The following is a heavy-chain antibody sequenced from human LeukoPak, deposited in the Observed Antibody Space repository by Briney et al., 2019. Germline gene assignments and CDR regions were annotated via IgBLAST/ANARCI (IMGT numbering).Heavy chain of an antibody. J-gene: IGHJ6*02. D-gene: IGHD2-2*01. Sequence: ASVKVSCKASGYTFTSYGISWVRQAPGQGLEWMGWISAYNGNTNYAQKLQGRVTMTTDTSTSTAYMELSSLRSEDTAVYYCARDVVPGRRGDYYYGMDVWGQGTTVTVSS. CDR2: ISAYNGNT. CDR1: GYTFTSYG. V-gene: IGHV1-18*01. CDR3: ARDVVPGRRGDYYYGMDV.